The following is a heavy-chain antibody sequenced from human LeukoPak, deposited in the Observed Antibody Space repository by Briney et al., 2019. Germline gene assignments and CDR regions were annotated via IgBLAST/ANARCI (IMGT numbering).Heavy chain of an antibody. CDR1: GYTFTSYA. CDR2: INPNSGGT. V-gene: IGHV1-2*02. J-gene: IGHJ4*02. D-gene: IGHD3-10*01. Sequence: ASVKVSCKASGYTFTSYAMNWVRQAPGKGLEWMGWINPNSGGTNYAQKFQGRVTMTRDTSISTAYMELSRLRSDDTAVYYCARVIGFGELSLGYWGQGTLVTVSS. CDR3: ARVIGFGELSLGY.